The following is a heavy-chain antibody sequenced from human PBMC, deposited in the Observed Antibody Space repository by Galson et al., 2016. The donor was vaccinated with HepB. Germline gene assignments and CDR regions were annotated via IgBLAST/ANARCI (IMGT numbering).Heavy chain of an antibody. D-gene: IGHD4-17*01. J-gene: IGHJ3*02. V-gene: IGHV1-46*02. CDR1: GKIFNINY. CDR2: INPNSGST. CDR3: ARDTGGWAFDI. Sequence: SVKVSCKASGKIFNINYLQWVRQAPGQGLEWMGIINPNSGSTDNAQKFLGRVTMTRGTSTSTVYMELSSLRSEDTAVYYCARDTGGWAFDIWGQGTLVTVSS.